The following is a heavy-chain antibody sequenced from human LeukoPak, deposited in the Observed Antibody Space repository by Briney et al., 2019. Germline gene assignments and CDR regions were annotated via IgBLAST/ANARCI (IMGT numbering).Heavy chain of an antibody. CDR1: GITFSNYA. V-gene: IGHV3-23*01. Sequence: SGRSLRLSCAASGITFSNYAVSWVRQAPGKGLEWVSAISGSGGSTYYADSVKGRFTISRDNSKNTLYLQMNSLRAEDTAVYYCAKSPYSSSWYRYFDYWGQGTLVTVSS. CDR2: ISGSGGST. CDR3: AKSPYSSSWYRYFDY. J-gene: IGHJ4*02. D-gene: IGHD6-13*01.